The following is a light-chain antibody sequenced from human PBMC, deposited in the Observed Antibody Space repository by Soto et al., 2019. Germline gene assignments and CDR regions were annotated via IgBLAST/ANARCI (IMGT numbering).Light chain of an antibody. CDR1: QSINTW. CDR3: QQYNTYPWT. CDR2: KAS. J-gene: IGKJ1*01. V-gene: IGKV1-5*03. Sequence: DIQMTQSPSTLSASVGDRVTITCRASQSINTWLAWYRQKPGKAPNLLIYKASSLESGVPSRFSGRGSGTEFTLTISSLQPDDFATYYCQQYNTYPWTFGQGTKVEIK.